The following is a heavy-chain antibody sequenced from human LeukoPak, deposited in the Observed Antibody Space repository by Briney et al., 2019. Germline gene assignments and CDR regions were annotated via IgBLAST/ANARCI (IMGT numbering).Heavy chain of an antibody. D-gene: IGHD5-18*01. CDR2: NYYSVSS. Sequence: PSETLSLTCTVPVGSISSSRYYWGWIRQPPGKGLEWIGSNYYSVSSYYNPSLKSRATISVPTPKTQFSLKLSSVTAADTAVYYCARHVDTATDYFDYWGQGTLVTVSS. J-gene: IGHJ4*02. CDR3: ARHVDTATDYFDY. V-gene: IGHV4-39*01. CDR1: VGSISSSRYY.